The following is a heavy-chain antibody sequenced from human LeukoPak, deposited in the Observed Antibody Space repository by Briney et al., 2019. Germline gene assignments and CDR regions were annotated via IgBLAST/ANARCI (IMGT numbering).Heavy chain of an antibody. V-gene: IGHV1-2*02. CDR2: INPNSGGT. D-gene: IGHD3-10*01. CDR3: ARDRREVSYYGSGSFKFGENYFDY. J-gene: IGHJ4*02. Sequence: ASVKVSCKASGYTFTGYYMHWVRQAPGQGLEWMGWINPNSGGTNYAQKFQGRVTMTRDTSIGTAYMELSRLRSDDTAVYYCARDRREVSYYGSGSFKFGENYFDYWDQGTLVTVSS. CDR1: GYTFTGYY.